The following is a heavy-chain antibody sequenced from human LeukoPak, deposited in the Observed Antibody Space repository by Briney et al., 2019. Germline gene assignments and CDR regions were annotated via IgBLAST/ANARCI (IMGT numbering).Heavy chain of an antibody. CDR2: IKHNGGEK. CDR1: GFTFTDYF. J-gene: IGHJ6*02. Sequence: PGGSLRLSCVASGFTFTDYFMSWVRQAPGKGLEWVASIKHNGGEKYYVDSVKGRFTISRDNAKNSLYLEMSSLRVEDTAVYYCARDRDTAMVIYYGMDVWGQGTTVTVSS. D-gene: IGHD5-18*01. CDR3: ARDRDTAMVIYYGMDV. V-gene: IGHV3-7*01.